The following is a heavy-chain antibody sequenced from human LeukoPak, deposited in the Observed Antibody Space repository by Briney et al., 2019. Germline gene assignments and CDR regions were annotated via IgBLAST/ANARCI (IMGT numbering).Heavy chain of an antibody. CDR1: GFTFSSYW. J-gene: IGHJ4*02. D-gene: IGHD3-10*01. V-gene: IGHV3-7*01. Sequence: TGGSLRLSCAASGFTFSSYWMSWVRQAPGKGLEWVANIKQDGSEKYYVDSVKGRFTISRDNAKNSLYLQMNSLRAEDTAVYYCARDKLGRGVITATIDYWGQGTLVTVSS. CDR3: ARDKLGRGVITATIDY. CDR2: IKQDGSEK.